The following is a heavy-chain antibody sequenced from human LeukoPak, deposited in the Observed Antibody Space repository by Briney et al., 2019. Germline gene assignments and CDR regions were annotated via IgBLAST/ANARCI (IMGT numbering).Heavy chain of an antibody. D-gene: IGHD3-9*01. Sequence: ASETLSLTCAVYRGSFSGYYWTWIRQSPGKGLEWIGEINHSGTTNYNPSLKSRVTISIDTSNNQFSLKLTSVTAADTAVYYCARGQHYDVLTGRFFNWFDPWGQGTLVTVSS. CDR1: RGSFSGYY. CDR2: INHSGTT. V-gene: IGHV4-34*01. CDR3: ARGQHYDVLTGRFFNWFDP. J-gene: IGHJ5*02.